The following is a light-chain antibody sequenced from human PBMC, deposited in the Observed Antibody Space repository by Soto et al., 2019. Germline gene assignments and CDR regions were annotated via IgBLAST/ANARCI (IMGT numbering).Light chain of an antibody. V-gene: IGKV1-5*03. CDR3: QQYNSYPT. CDR1: QSISSW. Sequence: DIQMTQSPSTLSASVGDRVTITCRASQSISSWLAWYQQKPGKAPNLLIYKASSLESGVPSRFSGSGSGTEFTLTISSLQPYDFATYYCQQYNSYPTFGQGTRLEIK. CDR2: KAS. J-gene: IGKJ5*01.